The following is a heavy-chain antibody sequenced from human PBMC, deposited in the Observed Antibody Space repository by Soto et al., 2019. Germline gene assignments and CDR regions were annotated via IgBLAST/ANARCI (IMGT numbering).Heavy chain of an antibody. CDR3: ALRSSVFGVVAMGGLDV. CDR2: IIPIFPTA. CDR1: GVTFSSYS. J-gene: IGHJ6*01. Sequence: QVQLVQSGAELKKPGSSVRVSCQASGVTFSSYSVNWVRQAPGQGLEWMGGIIPIFPTADHAQRFQGRVTLTADKSTNTAYMGLRRTRSAQPAVYYCALRSSVFGVVAMGGLDVWGQGTTVTVSS. V-gene: IGHV1-69*14. D-gene: IGHD3-3*01.